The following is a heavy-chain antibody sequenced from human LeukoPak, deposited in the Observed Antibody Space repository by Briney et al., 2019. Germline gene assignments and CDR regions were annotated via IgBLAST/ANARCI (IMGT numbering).Heavy chain of an antibody. CDR3: ARAGIAARGDNYYMDV. V-gene: IGHV1-69*05. J-gene: IGHJ6*03. CDR1: GYTFTSYG. Sequence: ASVKVSCKASGYTFTSYGISWVRQAPGQGLEWMGGIIPIFSTANYALKFQGRVTITTDESTSTAYMELSGLRSEDTAVYYCARAGIAARGDNYYMDVWGKGTTVTVSS. D-gene: IGHD6-13*01. CDR2: IIPIFSTA.